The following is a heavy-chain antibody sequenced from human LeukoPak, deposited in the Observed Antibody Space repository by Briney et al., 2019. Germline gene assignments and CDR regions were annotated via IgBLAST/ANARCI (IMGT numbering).Heavy chain of an antibody. V-gene: IGHV5-51*01. CDR2: IYPDDSDA. CDR1: GYSFTTYW. D-gene: IGHD3-22*01. J-gene: IGHJ3*02. Sequence: GESLKISCKGSGYSFTTYWIGWVRQMPGKGLEWMGIIYPDDSDATYSPSFQGQVTISADRSISTAYLQWSGLKASDTAMYYCARRRYYYDSNGYIDVFDIWGQGTMVTVSS. CDR3: ARRRYYYDSNGYIDVFDI.